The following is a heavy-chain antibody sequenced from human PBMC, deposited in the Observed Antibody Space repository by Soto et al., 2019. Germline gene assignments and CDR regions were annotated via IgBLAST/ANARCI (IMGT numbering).Heavy chain of an antibody. CDR2: ISAYNGNT. J-gene: IGHJ4*02. D-gene: IGHD2-21*02. Sequence: SVKVSCKASGYTFTSYGISWVRQAPGQGLEWMGWISAYNGNTNYAQKLQGRVTMTTDTSTSTAYMELRSLRSDDTAVYYRARDWSGYCGGDCYPNAEDIDYWGQGTLVTVSS. CDR3: ARDWSGYCGGDCYPNAEDIDY. V-gene: IGHV1-18*01. CDR1: GYTFTSYG.